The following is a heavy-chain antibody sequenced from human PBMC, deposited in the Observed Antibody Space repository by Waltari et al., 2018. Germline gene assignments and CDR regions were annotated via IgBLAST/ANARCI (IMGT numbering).Heavy chain of an antibody. CDR3: ARTPSSWYRAFDI. J-gene: IGHJ3*02. CDR2: IKQDGSEK. D-gene: IGHD6-13*01. CDR1: GFTFRSYW. Sequence: EVQLVESGGGLVQPGGSLRLSCAASGFTFRSYWMSWVRQTPGKGLEWVANIKQDGSEKYYVDSVKGRFTISRDNAKNSLYLQMNSLRAEDTAVYYCARTPSSWYRAFDIWGQGTMVTVSS. V-gene: IGHV3-7*01.